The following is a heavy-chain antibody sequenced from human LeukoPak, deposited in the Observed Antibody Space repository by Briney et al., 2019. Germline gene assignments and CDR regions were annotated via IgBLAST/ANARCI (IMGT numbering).Heavy chain of an antibody. CDR2: ISSSGSTI. D-gene: IGHD6-13*01. J-gene: IGHJ4*02. CDR3: ARQRYSSSWYYFDY. V-gene: IGHV3-48*03. CDR1: GFTFSSYE. Sequence: GGSLRLSCAASGFTFSSYEMNWVRQAPGKGLEWVSYISSSGSTIYYADSVKGRFTISRGNAKNSLYLQMNSLRAEDTAVYYCARQRYSSSWYYFDYWGQGTLVTVSS.